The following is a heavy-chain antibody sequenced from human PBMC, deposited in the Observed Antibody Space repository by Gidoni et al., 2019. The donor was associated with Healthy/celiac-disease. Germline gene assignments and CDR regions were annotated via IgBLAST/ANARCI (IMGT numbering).Heavy chain of an antibody. J-gene: IGHJ5*02. Sequence: QLQLQESGPGLVKPSATLSLTCTVPGGSISSSSYYWGWIRQPPGKGLEWIGSIYSSGSTYYNPSLKSRVTISVDTSKNQFSLKLSSVTAADTAVYYCARDLDDSYSSSWYTWFDPWGQGTLVTVSS. CDR1: GGSISSSSYY. V-gene: IGHV4-39*07. CDR2: IYSSGST. CDR3: ARDLDDSYSSSWYTWFDP. D-gene: IGHD6-13*01.